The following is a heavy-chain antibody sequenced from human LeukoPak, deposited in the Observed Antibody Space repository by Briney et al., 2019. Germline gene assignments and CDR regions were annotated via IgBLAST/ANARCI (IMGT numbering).Heavy chain of an antibody. D-gene: IGHD2-2*01. J-gene: IGHJ6*03. CDR1: GGSISSYY. CDR2: IYTSGST. V-gene: IGHV4-4*07. CDR3: ARDVFKYCSSTSCYGLGPTNYYMDV. Sequence: PSETLSLTCTVSGGSISSYYWSWIRQPAGKGLEWIGRIYTSGSTNYNPSLKSRVTMSVDTSKNQFSLKLSSVTAADTAVYYCARDVFKYCSSTSCYGLGPTNYYMDVWGKGTTVTVSS.